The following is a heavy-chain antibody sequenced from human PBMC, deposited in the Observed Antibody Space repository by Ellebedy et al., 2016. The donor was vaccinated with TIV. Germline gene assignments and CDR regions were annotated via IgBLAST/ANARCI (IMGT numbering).Heavy chain of an antibody. J-gene: IGHJ4*02. CDR3: ARQPYSSSWYGDYFFDY. CDR2: IKPRGDNT. CDR1: GYIFTSYY. Sequence: ASVKVSCKASGYIFTSYYIHWLRQAPGQGLEWVGLIKPRGDNTNYAQKFQGRVTMTRDTSTDTVYMELSSLISEDTAMYCCARQPYSSSWYGDYFFDYWGQGTLVTVSS. V-gene: IGHV1-46*01. D-gene: IGHD6-13*01.